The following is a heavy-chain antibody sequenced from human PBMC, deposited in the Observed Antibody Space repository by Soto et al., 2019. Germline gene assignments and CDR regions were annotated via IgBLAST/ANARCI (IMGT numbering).Heavy chain of an antibody. V-gene: IGHV4-34*01. Sequence: AETLSLTCAVHGASFGGYYLSWVRQAPGKGLEWIGEITNSGTTNYSPSLKSRVTISVDTSKNHFFLSLRSVTAADTGVYYFARVSCSGGSCYLTSRYNYYVMDVWGQGTTVTVSS. CDR3: ARVSCSGGSCYLTSRYNYYVMDV. CDR1: GASFGGYY. D-gene: IGHD2-15*01. J-gene: IGHJ6*02. CDR2: ITNSGTT.